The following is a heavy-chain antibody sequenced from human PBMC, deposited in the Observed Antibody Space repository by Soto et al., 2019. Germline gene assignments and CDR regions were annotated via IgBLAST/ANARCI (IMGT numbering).Heavy chain of an antibody. CDR3: ARDADRNHDAFDI. Sequence: ASVKLSCKASGYTFTSYGSSWVRQAPGQGLEWMGWISAYNGNTNYAQKLQGRVTMTTDTSTSTAYMELRSLRSDDTAVYYCARDADRNHDAFDIWGQGTMVTVSS. CDR2: ISAYNGNT. CDR1: GYTFTSYG. V-gene: IGHV1-18*01. J-gene: IGHJ3*02.